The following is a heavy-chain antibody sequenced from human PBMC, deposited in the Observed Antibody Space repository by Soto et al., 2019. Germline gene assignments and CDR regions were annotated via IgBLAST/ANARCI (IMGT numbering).Heavy chain of an antibody. D-gene: IGHD3-22*01. V-gene: IGHV3-30*18. J-gene: IGHJ4*02. Sequence: GGSLRLSCAASGFTFSSYGMHWFRQAPGKGLEWVAVISYDGSNKYYADSVKGRFTISRDNSKNTLYLQMNSLRAEDTAVYYCAKDLRGYYLDYWGQGTLVTVSS. CDR3: AKDLRGYYLDY. CDR1: GFTFSSYG. CDR2: ISYDGSNK.